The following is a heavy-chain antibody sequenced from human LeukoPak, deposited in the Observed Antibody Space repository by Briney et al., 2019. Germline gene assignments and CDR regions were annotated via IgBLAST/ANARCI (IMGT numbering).Heavy chain of an antibody. CDR2: INHSGST. J-gene: IGHJ4*02. V-gene: IGHV4-34*01. D-gene: IGHD3-10*01. CDR1: GGSFSGYY. CDR3: ARGRSGAPFDY. Sequence: SETLSLTCAVYGGSFSGYYLSWIRQPPGKGLEWIGEINHSGSTNYNPSLKSRVTISVDTSKNQFSLKLSSVTAADTAVYYCARGRSGAPFDYWGQGTLVTVSS.